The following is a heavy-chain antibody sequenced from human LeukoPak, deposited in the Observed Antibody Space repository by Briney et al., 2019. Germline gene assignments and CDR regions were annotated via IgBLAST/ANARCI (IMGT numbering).Heavy chain of an antibody. CDR3: ARDALGSYDY. CDR1: GFAFSDFY. Sequence: RGSLRLSCAASGFAFSDFYMFWIRQAPGKGLEWISYISNSGSTLYYADSVKGRFTISRDNDKNLLYLQMNSLRADDTAVYYCARDALGSYDYWGQGTLVTVSS. J-gene: IGHJ4*02. CDR2: ISNSGSTL. V-gene: IGHV3-11*01. D-gene: IGHD3-10*01.